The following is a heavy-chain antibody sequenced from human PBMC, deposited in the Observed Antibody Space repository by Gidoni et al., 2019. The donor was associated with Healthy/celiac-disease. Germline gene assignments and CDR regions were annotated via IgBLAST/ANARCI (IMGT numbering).Heavy chain of an antibody. CDR2: ISYDVSNK. CDR1: GFNFRSSG. CDR3: AKEEDIVVVVAATQVDY. J-gene: IGHJ4*02. Sequence: QVQRVESGGGVVQPGRSLRISCAASGFNFRSSGMHWVRQDPGKGLEWLAVISYDVSNKYYADSWKGRFTISRDNSKNTLYLQMNSLRAEDTAVYYCAKEEDIVVVVAATQVDYWGQGTLVTVSS. V-gene: IGHV3-30*18. D-gene: IGHD2-15*01.